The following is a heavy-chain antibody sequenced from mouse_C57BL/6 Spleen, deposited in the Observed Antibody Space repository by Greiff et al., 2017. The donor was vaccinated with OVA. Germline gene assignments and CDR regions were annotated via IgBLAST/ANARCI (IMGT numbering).Heavy chain of an antibody. V-gene: IGHV3-6*01. D-gene: IGHD6-1*01. J-gene: IGHJ2*01. CDR3: AGPLGRGDY. Sequence: ESGPGLVKPSQSLSLTCSVTGYSITSGYYWNWIRQFPGNKLEWMGYISYDGSNNYNPSLKNRISITRDTSKNQFFLKLNSVTTEDTATYYCAGPLGRGDYWGQGTTLTVSS. CDR1: GYSITSGYY. CDR2: ISYDGSN.